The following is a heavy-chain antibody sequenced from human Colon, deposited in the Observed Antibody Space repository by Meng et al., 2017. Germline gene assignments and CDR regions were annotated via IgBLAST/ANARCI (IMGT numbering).Heavy chain of an antibody. Sequence: VALQESGPGLVKPSGTLSLTCAVSGDSIRSSNWWSWVRQPPGRGLEWIGEIYHSGSTNYNPSLKNRLSLTVDKSKNQFSLTLHSVTAADTAVYYCARDRKHYGERGWFDPWGQGTLVTVSS. CDR2: IYHSGST. V-gene: IGHV4-4*02. CDR1: GDSIRSSNW. D-gene: IGHD4-17*01. CDR3: ARDRKHYGERGWFDP. J-gene: IGHJ5*02.